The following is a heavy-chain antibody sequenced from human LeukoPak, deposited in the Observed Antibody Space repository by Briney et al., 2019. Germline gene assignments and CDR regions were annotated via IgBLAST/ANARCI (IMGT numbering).Heavy chain of an antibody. V-gene: IGHV4-34*01. D-gene: IGHD3-22*01. CDR1: GGSFSGYY. CDR3: ARGPTHLHYYDSSGYLDY. CDR2: INHSVST. Sequence: SETLSLTCAVYGGSFSGYYWSWIRQPPGKGLEWIGEINHSVSTNYNPSLKSRVTISVDTSKNQFSLRLSSVTAADTAVYYCARGPTHLHYYDSSGYLDYWGQGTLVTVSS. J-gene: IGHJ4*02.